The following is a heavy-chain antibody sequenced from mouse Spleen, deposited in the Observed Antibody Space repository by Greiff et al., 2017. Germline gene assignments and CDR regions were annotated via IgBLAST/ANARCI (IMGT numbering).Heavy chain of an antibody. CDR3: ARDDYGSSSPFAY. CDR1: GFTFSDSY. D-gene: IGHD1-1*01. Sequence: EVQLVESGGGLVKPGGSLKLSCAASGFTFSDSYMYWVRQTPEKRLEWVATISDGGSYTYYPDSVTGRFTISRDNAKNNLYLQMSSLKSEDTAMYYCARDDYGSSSPFAYWGQGTLVTVSA. V-gene: IGHV5-4*02. J-gene: IGHJ3*01. CDR2: ISDGGSYT.